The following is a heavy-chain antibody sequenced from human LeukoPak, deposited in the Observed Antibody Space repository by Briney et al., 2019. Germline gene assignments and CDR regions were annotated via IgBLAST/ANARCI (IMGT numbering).Heavy chain of an antibody. D-gene: IGHD1-26*01. CDR3: AREKAGSYQGRYNWFDP. J-gene: IGHJ5*02. CDR1: GGSISSYY. Sequence: SETLSLTCTVSGGSISSYYWSWIRQSPGKGLEWIGYIYYSGSTNYNPSLKSRVTMSVDTSKNQFSLKLSSVTAADTAVYYCAREKAGSYQGRYNWFDPWGQGTLVTVSS. V-gene: IGHV4-59*12. CDR2: IYYSGST.